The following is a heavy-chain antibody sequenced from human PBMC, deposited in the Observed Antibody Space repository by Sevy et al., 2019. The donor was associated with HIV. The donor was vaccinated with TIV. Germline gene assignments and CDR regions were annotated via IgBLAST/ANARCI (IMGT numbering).Heavy chain of an antibody. V-gene: IGHV3-53*01. J-gene: IGHJ3*02. Sequence: GGSLRLSCAASGLTVGSNYMSWIRQAPGKGLEWVSFIYSGVTTSYADSVKGRFTISRDNSKNTLYLQMNSLRAEDTAVYYCARVSVYYYDSSGYYTTGNAFDIWGQRTMVTVSS. CDR3: ARVSVYYYDSSGYYTTGNAFDI. D-gene: IGHD3-22*01. CDR2: IYSGVTT. CDR1: GLTVGSNY.